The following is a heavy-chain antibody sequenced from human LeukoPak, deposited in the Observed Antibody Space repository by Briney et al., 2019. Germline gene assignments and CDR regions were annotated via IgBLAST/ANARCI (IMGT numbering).Heavy chain of an antibody. D-gene: IGHD3-3*01. CDR2: IYYSGST. Sequence: SETLSLTCTVSGGSISSSSYYWGWIRQPPGKGLEWIGSIYYSGSTYYNPSLKSRVTISVDTSKNQFSLKLSSVTAADTAVYYCARQHYDFWSGYYTGRVFDYWGQGTLVTVSS. CDR1: GGSISSSSYY. J-gene: IGHJ4*02. V-gene: IGHV4-39*01. CDR3: ARQHYDFWSGYYTGRVFDY.